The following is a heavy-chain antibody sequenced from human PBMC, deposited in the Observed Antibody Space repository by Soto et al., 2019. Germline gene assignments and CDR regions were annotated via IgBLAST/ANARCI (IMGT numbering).Heavy chain of an antibody. Sequence: GGSLRLSCAASGFTFSSYSMNWVRQAPGKGLEWVSSISSSSSYIYYADSVKGRFTISRDNAKNSLYLQMNSLRAEDTAVYYCAIPPTYDYIWGSYRDYYMDVWGKGTTVTVSS. CDR3: AIPPTYDYIWGSYRDYYMDV. J-gene: IGHJ6*03. V-gene: IGHV3-21*01. CDR1: GFTFSSYS. CDR2: ISSSSSYI. D-gene: IGHD3-16*02.